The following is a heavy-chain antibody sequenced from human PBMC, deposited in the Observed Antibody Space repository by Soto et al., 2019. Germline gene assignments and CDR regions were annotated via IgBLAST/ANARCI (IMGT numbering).Heavy chain of an antibody. CDR1: GFTFSSYG. V-gene: IGHV3-33*01. Sequence: GGSLRLSCAASGFTFSSYGMHWVRQAPGKGLEWVAVIWYDGSNKYYADSVKGRFTISRDNSKNTLYLQMNSLRAEDTAAYYCARDKGYCSSTSCYPGSFDPWGQGTLVTVSS. CDR2: IWYDGSNK. CDR3: ARDKGYCSSTSCYPGSFDP. D-gene: IGHD2-2*01. J-gene: IGHJ5*02.